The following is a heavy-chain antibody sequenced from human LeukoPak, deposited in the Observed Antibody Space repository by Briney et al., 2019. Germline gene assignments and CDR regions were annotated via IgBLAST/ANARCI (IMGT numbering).Heavy chain of an antibody. Sequence: GGSLRLSCAASGFTFSRYSMNWVRQAPGKGLEWLSGISWNSGSIGYADSVKGRFTISRDNAKNSLYLQMNSLRAEDMALYYCAKDIGYYDSSGYFDYWGQGTLVTVSS. CDR1: GFTFSRYS. D-gene: IGHD3-22*01. J-gene: IGHJ4*02. V-gene: IGHV3-9*03. CDR2: ISWNSGSI. CDR3: AKDIGYYDSSGYFDY.